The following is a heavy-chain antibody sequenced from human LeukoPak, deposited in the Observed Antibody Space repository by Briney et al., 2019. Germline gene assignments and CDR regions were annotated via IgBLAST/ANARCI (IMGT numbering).Heavy chain of an antibody. CDR2: IYYSGST. V-gene: IGHV4-39*07. J-gene: IGHJ3*02. Sequence: SETLSLTCTVSGGSISSSSYYWGWIRQPPGKGLEWIGSIYYSGSTNYNPSLKSRVTISVDTSKNQFSLKLSSVTAADTAVYYCARSDYYGSGPHAFDIWGQGTMVTVSS. D-gene: IGHD3-10*01. CDR1: GGSISSSSYY. CDR3: ARSDYYGSGPHAFDI.